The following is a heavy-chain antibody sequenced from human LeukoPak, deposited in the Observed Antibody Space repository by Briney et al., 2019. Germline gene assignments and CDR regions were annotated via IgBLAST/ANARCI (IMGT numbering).Heavy chain of an antibody. J-gene: IGHJ3*02. CDR2: IVVGSGNT. CDR3: AARSIAARLGSIGAFDI. CDR1: GFTFTSSA. D-gene: IGHD6-6*01. V-gene: IGHV1-58*01. Sequence: GASVKVSCKASGFTFTSSAVQWVRQARGQRLEWIGWIVVGSGNTNYAQKFQERVTITRDMSTSTAYMELSSLRSEDTAVYYCAARSIAARLGSIGAFDIWGQGTMVTVSS.